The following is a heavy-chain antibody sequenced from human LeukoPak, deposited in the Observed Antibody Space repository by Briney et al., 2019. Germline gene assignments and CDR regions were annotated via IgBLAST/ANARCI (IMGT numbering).Heavy chain of an antibody. J-gene: IGHJ3*02. CDR2: IYHSGST. D-gene: IGHD6-6*01. CDR3: ARDFISARAYDAFDI. V-gene: IGHV4-30-2*01. CDR1: GGSISSGGYS. Sequence: PSETLSLTCAVSGGSISSGGYSWSWIRQPPGKGLEWIGYIYHSGSTYYNPSLKSRVTMSVDTSKNQFSLKLSSVTAADTAVYYCARDFISARAYDAFDIWGQGTMVTVSS.